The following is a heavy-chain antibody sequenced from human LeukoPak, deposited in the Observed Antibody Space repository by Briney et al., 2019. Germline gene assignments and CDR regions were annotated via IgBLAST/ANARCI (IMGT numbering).Heavy chain of an antibody. CDR2: VNPNSGNT. V-gene: IGHV1-8*01. D-gene: IGHD6-19*01. CDR3: ARSQFSSGWYGNYYDYGMDV. CDR1: GYTFTSHD. J-gene: IGHJ6*02. Sequence: EASVKVSCKASGYTFTSHDINWVRQASGQGPEWMGWVNPNSGNTGYAQKFQGRVTMTRNISISTAYMELSSLRSEDTAVYYCARSQFSSGWYGNYYDYGMDVWGQGTTATVSS.